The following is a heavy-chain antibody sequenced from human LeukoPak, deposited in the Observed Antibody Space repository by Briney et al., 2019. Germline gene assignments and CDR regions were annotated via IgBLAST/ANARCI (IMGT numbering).Heavy chain of an antibody. CDR3: ARDWELGH. D-gene: IGHD1-26*01. Sequence: SETPSLTCPVSGGSIGNFFCSLIRQSPGEGLEWIGFIYENGRTSYNPSLKSRVTISVDMSKNQFSLRLTSMTAADTAVYYCARDWELGHWGRGILVTVTS. CDR2: IYENGRT. CDR1: GGSIGNFF. J-gene: IGHJ4*02. V-gene: IGHV4-59*01.